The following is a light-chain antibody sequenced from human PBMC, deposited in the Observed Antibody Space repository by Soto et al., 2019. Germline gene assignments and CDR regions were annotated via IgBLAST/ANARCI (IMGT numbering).Light chain of an antibody. CDR1: QSVSSY. CDR2: AAS. Sequence: DIQMTQSPSSLSASVGDRVTITCRASQSVSSYLNWYQQKPGKAPKLLIYAASSLQSGVPSRFSGSRSGTDFTLTISSLQPEDFATYYCQQSYSTPSSFGPGTKVDIQ. J-gene: IGKJ3*01. V-gene: IGKV1-39*01. CDR3: QQSYSTPSS.